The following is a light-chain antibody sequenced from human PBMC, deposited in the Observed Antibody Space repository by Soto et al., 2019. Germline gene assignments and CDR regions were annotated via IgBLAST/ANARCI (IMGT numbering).Light chain of an antibody. CDR2: SAS. V-gene: IGKV3-20*01. CDR3: QKFNKWPWT. Sequence: EIVLTQSPGTLSLSPGERATLSCRASEAISSNCLVWYQVKSGRAPRVLIHSASIRATDIPDRFSGGGSGTDFSLTISRLQREDFAIYFCQKFNKWPWTFGQGTKVESK. CDR1: EAISSNC. J-gene: IGKJ1*01.